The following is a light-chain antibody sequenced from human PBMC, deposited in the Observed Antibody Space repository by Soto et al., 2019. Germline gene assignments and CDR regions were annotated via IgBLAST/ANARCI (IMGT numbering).Light chain of an antibody. V-gene: IGKV1-33*01. Sequence: DIQMTQSPSFLCACVGDRVSITCQASQDIRNSLNWYQQKPGTAPNLLIYDASNLETGVPSRFSGSGSGTDFSFSISSLPPEDIATYYCQQSENLVTFGQGTRLEIK. CDR2: DAS. CDR3: QQSENLVT. J-gene: IGKJ5*01. CDR1: QDIRNS.